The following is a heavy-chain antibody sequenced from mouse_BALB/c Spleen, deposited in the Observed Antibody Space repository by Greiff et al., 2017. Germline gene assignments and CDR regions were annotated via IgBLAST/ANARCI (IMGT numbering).Heavy chain of an antibody. Sequence: VQLQQSGPELVKPGASVKISCKASGYSFTGYFMKWVMQSPGKSLEWIGRINPYNGDTFYNQKFKGKATLTVDKSSSTVYMELRSLASEDSAVCYCAYGYEEAMDYWGQGTSVTVSS. V-gene: IGHV1-20*02. CDR3: AYGYEEAMDY. D-gene: IGHD2-2*01. CDR2: INPYNGDT. CDR1: GYSFTGYF. J-gene: IGHJ4*01.